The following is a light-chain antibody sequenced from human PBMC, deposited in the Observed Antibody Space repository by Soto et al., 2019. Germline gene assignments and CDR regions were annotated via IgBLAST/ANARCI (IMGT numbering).Light chain of an antibody. CDR2: EVS. V-gene: IGLV2-14*01. Sequence: QSALTQPASVSGSPGQSITVSCTGTSGDFAGYNYVSWYQQHPGKAPKLMIYEVSNRPSGVSNRFSGSKSGNTASLTISGLQAEDEADYFCSSYTSSSTLDVVFGGGTKVTVL. J-gene: IGLJ2*01. CDR1: SGDFAGYNY. CDR3: SSYTSSSTLDVV.